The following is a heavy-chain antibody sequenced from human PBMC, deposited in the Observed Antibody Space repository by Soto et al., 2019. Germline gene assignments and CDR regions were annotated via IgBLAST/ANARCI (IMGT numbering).Heavy chain of an antibody. CDR1: GHTFSSHS. Sequence: ASVKVSCKSSGHTFSSHSINWVRQAPGQGLEWMGGIIPIFGPANFAKKFQGRVTITADESTTTAYMELNSRRSEDTAVYYCARVRLSDYSSDGFDIWGQGTMVT. CDR3: ARVRLSDYSSDGFDI. CDR2: IIPIFGPA. D-gene: IGHD5-12*01. V-gene: IGHV1-69*13. J-gene: IGHJ3*02.